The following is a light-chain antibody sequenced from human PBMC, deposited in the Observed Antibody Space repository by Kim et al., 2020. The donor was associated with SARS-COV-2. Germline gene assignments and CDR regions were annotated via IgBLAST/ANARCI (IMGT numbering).Light chain of an antibody. J-gene: IGKJ2*01. CDR1: QSVSSY. CDR3: QQRSNWPPYT. V-gene: IGKV3-11*01. CDR2: DAS. Sequence: PGERATLSCRASQSVSSYLAWYQQKPGQAPRLLIYDASNRATGIPARFSGSGSGTDFTLTISSLEPEDFAVYYCQQRSNWPPYTFGQGTKLEI.